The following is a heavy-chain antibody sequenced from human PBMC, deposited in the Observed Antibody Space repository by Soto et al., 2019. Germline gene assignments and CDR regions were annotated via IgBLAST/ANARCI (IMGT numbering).Heavy chain of an antibody. D-gene: IGHD1-20*01. V-gene: IGHV2-70*13. J-gene: IGHJ6*02. CDR3: ARSIRGPRTLNGTDV. CDR1: GFSLTSPGMC. CDR2: IERDDDDK. Sequence: SGPTLVNPTDTVTLTCTFSGFSLTSPGMCVSWIRQPPGKALEWLALIERDDDDKYYSTSLKTRLTISKDTRKNQVVLTMANMAPADTGTYYCARSIRGPRTLNGTDVWGQGTTFTVSS.